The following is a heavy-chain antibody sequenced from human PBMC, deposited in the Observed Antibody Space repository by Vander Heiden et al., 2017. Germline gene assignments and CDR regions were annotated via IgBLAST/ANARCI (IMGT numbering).Heavy chain of an antibody. CDR1: SYA. CDR3: ARPHLLSGGRSYYYYGMDV. CDR2: ISYDGSNK. D-gene: IGHD2-2*01. Sequence: SYAMHWVRQAPGQGLEWVAVISYDGSNKYYADSVKGRFTISRDNSKNTLYLQMNSRRAEDTAVYYCARPHLLSGGRSYYYYGMDVWGQGTTVTVSS. J-gene: IGHJ6*01. V-gene: IGHV3-30*01.